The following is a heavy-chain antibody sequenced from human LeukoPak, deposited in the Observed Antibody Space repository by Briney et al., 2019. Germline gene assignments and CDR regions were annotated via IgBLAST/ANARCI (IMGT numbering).Heavy chain of an antibody. D-gene: IGHD1-26*01. Sequence: GGTLRLSCAASGFTFSSYGTSWVRQAPGKGLEWVSAISGSGGSTYYADSVKGRFTISRDNSKNTLYLQMNSLRAEDTAVYYCAKFGKLIKWELPRFDYWGQGTLVTVSS. CDR2: ISGSGGST. V-gene: IGHV3-23*01. CDR1: GFTFSSYG. J-gene: IGHJ4*02. CDR3: AKFGKLIKWELPRFDY.